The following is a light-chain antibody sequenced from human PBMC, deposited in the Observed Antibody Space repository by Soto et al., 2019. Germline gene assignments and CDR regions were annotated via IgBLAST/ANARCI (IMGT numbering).Light chain of an antibody. CDR2: GNS. CDR3: QSYDSSLSGWV. CDR1: SSNIGAGYD. J-gene: IGLJ3*02. V-gene: IGLV1-40*01. Sequence: QSVLTQPPSVSGAPGQRVTISCTGSSSNIGAGYDVRWYQQLPGTAPKLLIYGNSNRPSGVPDRFSGSKSGTSASLAITGLLPEDEADYYCQSYDSSLSGWVFGGGTKLTVL.